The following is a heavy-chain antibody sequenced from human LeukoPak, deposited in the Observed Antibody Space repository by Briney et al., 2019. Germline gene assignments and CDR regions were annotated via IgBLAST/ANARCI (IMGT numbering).Heavy chain of an antibody. V-gene: IGHV1-18*01. Sequence: ASVKVSCKASGYIFSSYGISWVRQAPGQGLEWMGWITAYNGNTDYAQKLQGRVTMTTDTSTSTAYMELRSLRSDDTAVYYCARDLINMVRGVSALGYWGQGTLVTVSS. CDR2: ITAYNGNT. J-gene: IGHJ4*02. CDR1: GYIFSSYG. CDR3: ARDLINMVRGVSALGY. D-gene: IGHD3-10*01.